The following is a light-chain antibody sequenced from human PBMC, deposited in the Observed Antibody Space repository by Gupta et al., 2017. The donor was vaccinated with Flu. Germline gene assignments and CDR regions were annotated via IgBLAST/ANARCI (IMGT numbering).Light chain of an antibody. CDR2: RDS. Sequence: LGKTTTISCGGNNLDSKNVHWYQQKPGQAVVVVIYRDSNRPSGIAERFSASNAGNTATLTIRRAQGGEEADYYCQGWDSNTYVVFGGGTKLTVL. CDR1: NLDSKN. J-gene: IGLJ2*01. V-gene: IGLV3-9*01. CDR3: QGWDSNTYVV.